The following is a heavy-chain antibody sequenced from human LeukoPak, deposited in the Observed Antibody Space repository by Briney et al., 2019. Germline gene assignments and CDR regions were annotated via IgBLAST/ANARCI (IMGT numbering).Heavy chain of an antibody. D-gene: IGHD4-11*01. J-gene: IGHJ4*02. CDR3: TREDHSNYNY. Sequence: GGSLRLSCAGSGFTFSAYAMAWVRQVSGKGLECVSHITTGGSSIFYADSVKGRFTIPRDNAKNSLYLQMNSLRAEDTAVYYCTREDHSNYNYWGQGTLVTVSS. CDR1: GFTFSAYA. V-gene: IGHV3-48*04. CDR2: ITTGGSSI.